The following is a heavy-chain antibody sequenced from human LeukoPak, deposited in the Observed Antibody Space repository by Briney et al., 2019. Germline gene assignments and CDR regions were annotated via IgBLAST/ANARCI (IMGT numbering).Heavy chain of an antibody. D-gene: IGHD6-19*01. CDR3: ARDRAVAGLKEYGMDV. CDR2: ISGRSSTI. J-gene: IGHJ6*02. CDR1: GFTFSSYS. Sequence: GGSLRLSCAASGFTFSSYSMNWVRQAPGKGLEWVSYISGRSSTIYYADSVKGRFTISRDNAKNSLFLQMNSLRAEDTAVYYCARDRAVAGLKEYGMDVWGQGTTVTVSS. V-gene: IGHV3-48*04.